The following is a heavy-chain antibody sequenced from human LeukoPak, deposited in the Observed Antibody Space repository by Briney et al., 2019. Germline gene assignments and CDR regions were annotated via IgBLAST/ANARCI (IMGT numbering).Heavy chain of an antibody. CDR3: ARPGDSSLYYMDV. V-gene: IGHV4-39*01. D-gene: IGHD6-13*01. J-gene: IGHJ6*03. CDR1: GGSISSSSYY. CDR2: IYYSGST. Sequence: SETLSLTCTVSGGSISSSSYYWGWIRQPPGKGLEWIGSIYYSGSTYYNPSLKSRVTISVDTSKNQFSLKLSSVTAADTAVYYCARPGDSSLYYMDVWGKGTTVTVSS.